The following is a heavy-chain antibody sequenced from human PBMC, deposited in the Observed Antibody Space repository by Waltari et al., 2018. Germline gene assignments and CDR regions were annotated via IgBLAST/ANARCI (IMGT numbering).Heavy chain of an antibody. CDR3: ARPAWNDPPYYYGMDV. CDR2: IWYDGSNT. CDR1: GFKFSSYG. Sequence: QVQVVESGGGAVQPGQSLRLSCVTSGFKFSSYGMHWVRQAPGKVLGWGAGIWYDGSNTDYRESVKGRFNISRDNVKNTVDLQMNNRRVEDTAVYYCARPAWNDPPYYYGMDVWGPGTTVSVSS. J-gene: IGHJ6*02. V-gene: IGHV3-33*01. D-gene: IGHD1-1*01.